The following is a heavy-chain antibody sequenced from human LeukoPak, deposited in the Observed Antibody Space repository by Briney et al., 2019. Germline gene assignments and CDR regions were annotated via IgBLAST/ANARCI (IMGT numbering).Heavy chain of an antibody. V-gene: IGHV1-69*05. J-gene: IGHJ4*02. D-gene: IGHD3-22*01. Sequence: ASVKVSCKASGGTFSSYAISWVRQAPGQGLEWMGGIIPIFGTANYAQKFQGRVTITTDESTSTAYMELSSLRSEDTAVYYCARARYHYDSSGYYYPDYWGQGTLVTVSS. CDR1: GGTFSSYA. CDR2: IIPIFGTA. CDR3: ARARYHYDSSGYYYPDY.